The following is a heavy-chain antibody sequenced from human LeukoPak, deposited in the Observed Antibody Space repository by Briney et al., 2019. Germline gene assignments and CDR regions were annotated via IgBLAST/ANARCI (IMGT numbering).Heavy chain of an antibody. Sequence: SGGSLRLSCAASGFTVSSNYMSWVRQAPGKGLEWVSVIYSGGSTYYADSVKGRFTISRDNSKNTLYLQMNSLRAEDTAVYYCARGLGYSYGTNWFDPWGQGTLVTVSS. J-gene: IGHJ5*02. CDR3: ARGLGYSYGTNWFDP. CDR2: IYSGGST. D-gene: IGHD5-18*01. V-gene: IGHV3-53*01. CDR1: GFTVSSNY.